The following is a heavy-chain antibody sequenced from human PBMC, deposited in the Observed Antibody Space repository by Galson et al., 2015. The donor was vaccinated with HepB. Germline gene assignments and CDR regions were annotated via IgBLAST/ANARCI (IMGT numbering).Heavy chain of an antibody. CDR1: GASISSNNW. V-gene: IGHV4-4*02. CDR2: IYHSGST. D-gene: IGHD2-21*02. J-gene: IGHJ4*02. Sequence: SETLSLTCAVSGASISSNNWWSWVRQPPGKGLEWIGEIYHSGSTNYNASLKSRVTISVDKSKNQFSLKLSSVTAADTAVYYCARWGVGRAVVTAKDDWGQGTLVTVSS. CDR3: ARWGVGRAVVTAKDD.